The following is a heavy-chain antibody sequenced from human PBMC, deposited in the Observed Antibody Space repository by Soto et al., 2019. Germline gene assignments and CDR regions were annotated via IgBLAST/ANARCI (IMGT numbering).Heavy chain of an antibody. D-gene: IGHD3-22*01. Sequence: QVQLQESGPGLVKPSQTLSLTCTVSGGSISSGDYYWSWIRQPPGKGLEWIGYIYYSGSTYYNPSLKSRVTISVDTSKNQFSLKLSSVTAADTAVYYCARVIVYYDRTVSGTKYYFDYWGQGTLVTVSS. CDR2: IYYSGST. CDR3: ARVIVYYDRTVSGTKYYFDY. CDR1: GGSISSGDYY. J-gene: IGHJ4*02. V-gene: IGHV4-30-4*01.